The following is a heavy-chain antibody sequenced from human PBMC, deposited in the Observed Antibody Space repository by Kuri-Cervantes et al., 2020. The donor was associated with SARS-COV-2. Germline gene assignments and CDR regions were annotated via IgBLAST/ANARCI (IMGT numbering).Heavy chain of an antibody. CDR2: ISYDGSNK. Sequence: GGFLRLSCAASGFTFSSYGMHWVRQAPGKGLEWVAVISYDGSNKYYADSVKGRFTISRDNSKNTLYLQMNSLRAEDTAVYYCTTREANAFDIWGQGTMVTVSS. J-gene: IGHJ3*02. CDR1: GFTFSSYG. V-gene: IGHV3-30*03. D-gene: IGHD1-14*01. CDR3: TTREANAFDI.